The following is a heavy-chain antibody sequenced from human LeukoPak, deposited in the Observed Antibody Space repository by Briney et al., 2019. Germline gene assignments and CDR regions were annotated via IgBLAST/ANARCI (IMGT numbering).Heavy chain of an antibody. CDR3: ARKFDRQLNLDY. CDR1: GFNFSSYE. CDR2: ISSGSSTK. D-gene: IGHD2-2*01. Sequence: AGGSLRLSCAASGFNFSSYEMNWVRQAPGKGLEWVSYISSGSSTKYYADSVKGRFTISRDNAKNSLYLQMNSLRDEDTAVYYCARKFDRQLNLDYWGQGTLVTVSS. J-gene: IGHJ4*02. V-gene: IGHV3-48*03.